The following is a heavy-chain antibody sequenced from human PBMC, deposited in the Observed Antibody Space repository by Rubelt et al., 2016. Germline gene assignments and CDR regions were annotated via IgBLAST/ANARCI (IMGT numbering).Heavy chain of an antibody. J-gene: IGHJ6*02. Sequence: QVQLVQSGSELKKPGASVKVSCKASGGTFSSYAISWVRQAPGQGLEWMGGIIPILGIANYAQKFQGRVTVTADKSTSTAYLERSSLRSEDTAVYYCASAPTDRAAMVMDVWGQGTTVTVSS. CDR1: GGTFSSYA. CDR3: ASAPTDRAAMVMDV. CDR2: IIPILGIA. V-gene: IGHV1-69*10. D-gene: IGHD5-18*01.